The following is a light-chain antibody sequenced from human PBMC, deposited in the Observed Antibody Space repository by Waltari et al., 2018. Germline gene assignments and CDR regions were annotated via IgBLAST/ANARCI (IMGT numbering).Light chain of an antibody. CDR3: CSYAGSSTFHVL. Sequence: QSVLPQPASMSGSPGQSITIPCTGTNGDVGTCNLVSWYQQHPGKAPRLIIYDVIKRPSGVSDRFSGSKSGNTASLTVSGLQPEDEAEYFCCSYAGSSTFHVLFGGGTKLTVL. CDR2: DVI. CDR1: NGDVGTCNL. V-gene: IGLV2-23*02. J-gene: IGLJ2*01.